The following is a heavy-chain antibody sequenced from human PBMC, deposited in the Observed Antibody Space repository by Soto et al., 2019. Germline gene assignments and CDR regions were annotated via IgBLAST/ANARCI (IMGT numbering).Heavy chain of an antibody. D-gene: IGHD2-2*01. Sequence: GGSLRLSCAASGFTFSSYGMHWVRQAPGKGLEWVAVIWYDGSNKYYADSVKGRFTISRDNSKNTLYLQMNSLRAEDTAVYYCARDITDIVVVPAAGPYYYYGMDVWGQGTTVTVSS. J-gene: IGHJ6*02. V-gene: IGHV3-33*01. CDR3: ARDITDIVVVPAAGPYYYYGMDV. CDR2: IWYDGSNK. CDR1: GFTFSSYG.